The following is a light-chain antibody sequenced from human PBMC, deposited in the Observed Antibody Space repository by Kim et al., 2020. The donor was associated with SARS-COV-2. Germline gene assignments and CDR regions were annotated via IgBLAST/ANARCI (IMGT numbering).Light chain of an antibody. J-gene: IGKJ2*01. CDR2: KVS. V-gene: IGKV2-30*01. CDR3: MQGSHWPYT. CDR1: QSLIYIDGNTY. Sequence: QPASISCRSSQSLIYIDGNTYLNWFHQRPGQSPRRLIYKVSNRDSGVPDRFSGSASGSDFTLKISRVEAEDVGVYYCMQGSHWPYTFGQGTKLEI.